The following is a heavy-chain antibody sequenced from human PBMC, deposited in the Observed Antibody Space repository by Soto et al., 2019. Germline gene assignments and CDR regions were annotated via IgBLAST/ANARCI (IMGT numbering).Heavy chain of an antibody. Sequence: ASVKVSCKASGYSFTSYGISWVRQAPGQGLEWMGWINPNSGGTNYAQKFQGWVTMTRDTSISTAYMELSRLRSDDTAVYYCARAPVFGVVTQLSPWFDPWGQGTLVTVSS. J-gene: IGHJ5*02. V-gene: IGHV1-2*04. CDR3: ARAPVFGVVTQLSPWFDP. D-gene: IGHD3-3*01. CDR2: INPNSGGT. CDR1: GYSFTSYG.